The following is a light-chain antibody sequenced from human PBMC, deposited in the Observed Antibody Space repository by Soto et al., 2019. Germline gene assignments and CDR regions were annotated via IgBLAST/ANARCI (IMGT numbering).Light chain of an antibody. J-gene: IGKJ4*01. CDR1: QSIRSN. V-gene: IGKV3D-15*01. CDR2: GAS. CDR3: QHYDNWPPLT. Sequence: EVLVTQSPGTLSVSPGERATLSCRVSQSIRSNLAWYQQKPGQAPRLLIYGASTRATGIPGRFSGSGSGTEFTLTISSLQSEDFGVYYCQHYDNWPPLTFGGGTKVEMK.